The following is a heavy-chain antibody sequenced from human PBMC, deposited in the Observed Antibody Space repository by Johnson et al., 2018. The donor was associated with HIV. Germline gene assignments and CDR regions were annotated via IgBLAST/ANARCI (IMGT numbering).Heavy chain of an antibody. CDR1: GFTFSSYA. Sequence: QVQLVESGGGVVQPGRSLRLSCAASGFTFSSYAMHWVRQAPGKGLEWVAVISYDGTNKYYADSVQGRFTISRDDSKDTLYLQMDSLRAEDSALYYCARGRKDRGAADGLDNVAVDMWGQGTLVTVS. J-gene: IGHJ3*02. CDR2: ISYDGTNK. D-gene: IGHD3/OR15-3a*01. CDR3: ARGRKDRGAADGLDNVAVDM. V-gene: IGHV3-30*04.